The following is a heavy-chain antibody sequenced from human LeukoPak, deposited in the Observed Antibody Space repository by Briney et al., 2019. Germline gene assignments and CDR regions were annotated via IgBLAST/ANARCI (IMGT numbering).Heavy chain of an antibody. D-gene: IGHD3-22*01. J-gene: IGHJ4*02. CDR3: AKDVSYSYDSNGYYRFDY. CDR2: ITDSGGST. CDR1: KFTFSTCG. V-gene: IGHV3-23*01. Sequence: GGSLRLSCVASKFTFSTCGMSWVRQAPGKGLEWVSAITDSGGSTYYADSVKGRFTTSRDNSKNTVYLQMNSLRAEDTAVYYCAKDVSYSYDSNGYYRFDYWGQGTLVTVSS.